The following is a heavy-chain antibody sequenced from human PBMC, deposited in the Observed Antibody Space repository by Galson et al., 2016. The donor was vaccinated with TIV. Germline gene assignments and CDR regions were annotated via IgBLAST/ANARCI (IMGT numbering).Heavy chain of an antibody. D-gene: IGHD3-22*01. CDR2: IYPGDSDT. J-gene: IGHJ3*02. V-gene: IGHV5-51*03. CDR3: ARGVHDSSGYQVADAFDI. Sequence: QSGAEVTKPGESLKISCKGSGSSFTHYWIAWVRQMPGKGLQWMGIIYPGDSDTRYSPSFQGQVIISADKSITTASLQWSTLKASDTAMYYCARGVHDSSGYQVADAFDIWGQGTSVTVSS. CDR1: GSSFTHYW.